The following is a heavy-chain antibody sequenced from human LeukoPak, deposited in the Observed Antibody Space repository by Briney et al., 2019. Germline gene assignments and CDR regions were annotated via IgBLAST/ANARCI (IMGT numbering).Heavy chain of an antibody. J-gene: IGHJ4*02. CDR3: AREYRTRVRGVIIIYFDY. Sequence: GGSLRLSCAASGFTVSSNYMSWVRQAPGKGLEWVSVIYSGGSAYYADSVKGRFTISRDNSKNTLYLQMNSLRAEDTAVYYCAREYRTRVRGVIIIYFDYWGQGTLVTVSS. CDR1: GFTVSSNY. CDR2: IYSGGSA. V-gene: IGHV3-53*01. D-gene: IGHD3-10*01.